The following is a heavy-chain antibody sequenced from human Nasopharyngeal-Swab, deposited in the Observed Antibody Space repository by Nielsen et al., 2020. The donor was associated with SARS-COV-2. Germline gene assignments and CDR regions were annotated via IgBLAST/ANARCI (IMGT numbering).Heavy chain of an antibody. D-gene: IGHD3-22*01. J-gene: IGHJ4*02. CDR2: ISSSGSTI. CDR3: ASSYYDSSGYYPDY. CDR1: GFTFSDYY. Sequence: GESLKISCAAPGFTFSDYYMSWIRQAPGKGLEWVSYISSSGSTIYYADSVKGRFTISRDNAKNSLYLQMNSLRAEDTAVYYCASSYYDSSGYYPDYWGQGTLVTVSS. V-gene: IGHV3-11*01.